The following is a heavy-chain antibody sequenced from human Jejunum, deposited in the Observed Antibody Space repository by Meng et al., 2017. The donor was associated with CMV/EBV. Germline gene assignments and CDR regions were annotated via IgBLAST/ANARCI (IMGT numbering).Heavy chain of an antibody. D-gene: IGHD3-10*01. CDR1: GFTFSRHW. Sequence: SCAASGFTFSRHWMTWVRQAPGKGLEWVANIKQDGSEKYYVDSVKGRFTISRDNAKNSLFLQMNSLRAEDTAMYYCARNARGSGYWGQGTRVTVSS. CDR3: ARNARGSGY. V-gene: IGHV3-7*01. CDR2: IKQDGSEK. J-gene: IGHJ4*02.